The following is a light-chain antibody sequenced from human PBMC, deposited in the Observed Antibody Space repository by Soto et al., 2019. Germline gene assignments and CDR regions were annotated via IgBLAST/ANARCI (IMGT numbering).Light chain of an antibody. CDR3: CSYAGSYPVV. V-gene: IGLV2-11*01. Sequence: QSALTQPHSVSGSPGQSVTISCTGTSSDVGGYNYVSWYQQHPGKAPKLMIYDVTKRPSGVPDRFSGSKSGNTASLTISGLQADDDADYYCCSYAGSYPVVFGGGTKLTV. CDR1: SSDVGGYNY. CDR2: DVT. J-gene: IGLJ2*01.